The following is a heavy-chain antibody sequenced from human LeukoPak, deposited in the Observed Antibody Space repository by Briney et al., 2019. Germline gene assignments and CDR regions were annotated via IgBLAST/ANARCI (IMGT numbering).Heavy chain of an antibody. D-gene: IGHD1-1*01. Sequence: PSETLFLTCAVSGRSISSGVYSSSWIRQPPGKGLEWIGYIYHSVSTYYNPSLQSRVTISVDRSKTQFSLKLSSVTAADTAVYYCARDLGTVFDYWGQGTLVTVSS. CDR2: IYHSVST. V-gene: IGHV4-30-2*01. J-gene: IGHJ4*02. CDR3: ARDLGTVFDY. CDR1: GRSISSGVYS.